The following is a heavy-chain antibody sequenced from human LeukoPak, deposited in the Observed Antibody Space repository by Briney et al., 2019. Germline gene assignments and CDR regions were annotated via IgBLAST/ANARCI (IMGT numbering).Heavy chain of an antibody. CDR2: INTNTGNP. CDR3: ARDRAVGADNWFDP. J-gene: IGHJ5*02. V-gene: IGHV7-4-1*02. Sequence: GASVKVSCKASGYTFTSYAMNWVRQAPGQGLEWMGWINTNTGNPTYAQGFTGRFVFSLDTSVSTAYLQISSLKAEDTAVYYCARDRAVGADNWFDPWGQGTLVTVSS. CDR1: GYTFTSYA. D-gene: IGHD1-26*01.